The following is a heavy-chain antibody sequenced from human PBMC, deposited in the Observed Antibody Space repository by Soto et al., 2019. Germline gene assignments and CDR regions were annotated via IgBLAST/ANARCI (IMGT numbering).Heavy chain of an antibody. J-gene: IGHJ4*02. V-gene: IGHV1-2*02. Sequence: ASVKVFCKASGYTFTGYYMHWVRQAPGQGLEWMGWINPNSGGTNYAQKFQGRVTMTRDTSISTAYMELSRLRSDDTAVYYCAREPPYDYVWGSYRGTYYFDYWGQGTLVTVSS. CDR3: AREPPYDYVWGSYRGTYYFDY. D-gene: IGHD3-16*02. CDR1: GYTFTGYY. CDR2: INPNSGGT.